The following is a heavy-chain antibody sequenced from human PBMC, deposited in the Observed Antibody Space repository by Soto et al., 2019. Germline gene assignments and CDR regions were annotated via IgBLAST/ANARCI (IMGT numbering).Heavy chain of an antibody. D-gene: IGHD3-10*01. J-gene: IGHJ4*02. V-gene: IGHV4-30-4*01. CDR2: IYYSGST. CDR1: GGSISSGDYY. Sequence: LSLTCTVSGGSISSGDYYWSWIRQPPGKGLEWIGYIYYSGSTYYNPSLKSRITISVDTSKNQFSLKLSSVTAADTAVYYCASFGEFASPYYFDYWGQGTLVTVSS. CDR3: ASFGEFASPYYFDY.